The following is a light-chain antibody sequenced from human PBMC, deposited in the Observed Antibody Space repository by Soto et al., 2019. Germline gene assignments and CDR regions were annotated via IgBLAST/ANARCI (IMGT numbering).Light chain of an antibody. J-gene: IGLJ3*02. V-gene: IGLV2-8*01. CDR2: EVN. Sequence: QSALTQPPSASGSPGQSVTISCTGSSSDVGGYNYVSWYQHHPGKAPRLMIYEVNKRPSGVPDRFSGSKSGNTASLTVSGFQAEDEADYYSSSYVGSNRGVFGGGPKLTVL. CDR3: SSYVGSNRGV. CDR1: SSDVGGYNY.